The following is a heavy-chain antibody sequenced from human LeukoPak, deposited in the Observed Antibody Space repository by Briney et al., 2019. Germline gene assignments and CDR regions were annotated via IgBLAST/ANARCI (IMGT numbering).Heavy chain of an antibody. J-gene: IGHJ4*02. Sequence: SETLSLTCTVSVGSISSSTYYWGWIRQPPGKGLEWIGSIYYSGSTYYNPSLKSRVTISVDTSKNQFSLKLSSVTAADTAVYYCARLAAAVDYWGQGTLVTVSS. V-gene: IGHV4-39*01. CDR3: ARLAAAVDY. CDR1: VGSISSSTYY. D-gene: IGHD6-13*01. CDR2: IYYSGST.